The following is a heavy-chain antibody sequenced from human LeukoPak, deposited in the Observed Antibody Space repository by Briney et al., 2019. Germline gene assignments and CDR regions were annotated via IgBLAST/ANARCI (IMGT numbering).Heavy chain of an antibody. Sequence: GESLKISCKGSGYSFTSYWIGWVRQMPGKGLEWMGIIYPGDSDTRYSPSFQGQVTISVDKSISTAYLQWSSLKASDTAMYYCARRTIFGVVTNYGMDVWGQGTTVIVSS. CDR1: GYSFTSYW. D-gene: IGHD3-3*01. J-gene: IGHJ6*02. CDR3: ARRTIFGVVTNYGMDV. CDR2: IYPGDSDT. V-gene: IGHV5-51*01.